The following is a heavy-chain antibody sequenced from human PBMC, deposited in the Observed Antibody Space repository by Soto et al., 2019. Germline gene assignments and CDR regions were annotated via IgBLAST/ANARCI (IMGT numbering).Heavy chain of an antibody. J-gene: IGHJ4*02. CDR1: GGSISGSYYY. CDR3: ASSQKGYNWNYFDH. Sequence: TETPSLTCAVSGGSISGSYYYWGWLRQSPGRGPEWIGSVFYTGFTSYNPSLESRVSVSVDTSKNQFSLKVSAVTAADTAVYYCASSQKGYNWNYFDHWGQGAMGTVSS. CDR2: VFYTGFT. D-gene: IGHD1-20*01. V-gene: IGHV4-39*05.